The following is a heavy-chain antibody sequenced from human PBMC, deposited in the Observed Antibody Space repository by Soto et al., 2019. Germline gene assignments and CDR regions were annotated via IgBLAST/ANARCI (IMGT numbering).Heavy chain of an antibody. J-gene: IGHJ4*02. Sequence: LRLSCAASGFTFSSYAMSWFRQAPGKGLEWVSAISGSGCSTYYADSVKGRFTISRDNSKNTLYLQMSSLRAEDTAVYNCAKSLAGSGSYYNGREFDYWGQGTLVTVSS. V-gene: IGHV3-23*01. CDR3: AKSLAGSGSYYNGREFDY. D-gene: IGHD3-10*01. CDR1: GFTFSSYA. CDR2: ISGSGCST.